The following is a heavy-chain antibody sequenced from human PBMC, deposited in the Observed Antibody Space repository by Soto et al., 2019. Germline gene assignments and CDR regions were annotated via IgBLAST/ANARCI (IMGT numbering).Heavy chain of an antibody. CDR1: GFVFSMYS. CDR3: ARDHLILPAHDFFYGSDV. CDR2: IPQEGVDG. V-gene: IGHV3-7*03. Sequence: GGSLRLSCEVSGFVFSMYSMSWVRQTPGKGLEWVAKIPQEGVDGHYADSVKGRFTISRDNGKNSLYLQMNNLRAEDTAVYYCARDHLILPAHDFFYGSDVWGRGATVTVS. D-gene: IGHD2-21*02. J-gene: IGHJ6*02.